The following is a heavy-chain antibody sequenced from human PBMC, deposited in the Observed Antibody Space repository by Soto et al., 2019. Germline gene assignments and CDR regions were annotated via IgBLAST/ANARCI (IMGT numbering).Heavy chain of an antibody. CDR1: GGSFSGYY. CDR3: ARMSVGVIFSNWFDP. CDR2: INHSGST. J-gene: IGHJ5*02. Sequence: SETLSLTCAVYGGSFSGYYWSWIRQPPGKGLEWIGEINHSGSTNYNPSLKSRVTVSVDTSKNQFSLKLSSVTAADTAVYYCARMSVGVIFSNWFDPWGQGTLVTVSS. D-gene: IGHD3-16*02. V-gene: IGHV4-34*01.